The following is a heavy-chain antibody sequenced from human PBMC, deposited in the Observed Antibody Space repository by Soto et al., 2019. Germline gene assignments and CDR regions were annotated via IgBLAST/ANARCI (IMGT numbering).Heavy chain of an antibody. CDR2: FDPEDGET. CDR3: ATAPKKSIAVALGY. D-gene: IGHD6-19*01. Sequence: ASVKVSCKVSGYTLTELSMHWVRQAPGKGLEWMGGFDPEDGETIYAQKFQGRVTMTEDTSTDTAYMELSSLRSEDTAVYYCATAPKKSIAVALGYWGQGTLVTVSS. CDR1: GYTLTELS. J-gene: IGHJ4*02. V-gene: IGHV1-24*01.